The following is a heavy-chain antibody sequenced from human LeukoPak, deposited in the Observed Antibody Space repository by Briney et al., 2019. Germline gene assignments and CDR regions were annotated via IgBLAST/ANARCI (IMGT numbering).Heavy chain of an antibody. Sequence: ASVKVSCKASGYTFTSYAISWVRQATGQGLEWMGWTTPNDGKTDFAQKFQGRVTMTGDTSVSTAYMELSNLTSDDTAVYCCARDDVLTPFDPWGQGTLVIVSS. J-gene: IGHJ5*02. CDR3: ARDDVLTPFDP. D-gene: IGHD3-9*01. CDR2: TTPNDGKT. V-gene: IGHV1-8*01. CDR1: GYTFTSYA.